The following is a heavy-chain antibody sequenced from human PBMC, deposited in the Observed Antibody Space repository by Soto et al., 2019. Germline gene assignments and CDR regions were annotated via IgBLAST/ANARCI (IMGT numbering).Heavy chain of an antibody. D-gene: IGHD2-15*01. Sequence: EVQLVESGGGLVQPGGSLRLSCAASGLTVSSNYMSWAHQTPGKGLEWVSVIYSNGNTYYADSVKGRFTISRDNSKNTVYLQMNSLRAEDTAVYYCAREQPPALYFGMDVWGQGTTVIVSS. CDR3: AREQPPALYFGMDV. V-gene: IGHV3-66*01. J-gene: IGHJ6*02. CDR2: IYSNGNT. CDR1: GLTVSSNY.